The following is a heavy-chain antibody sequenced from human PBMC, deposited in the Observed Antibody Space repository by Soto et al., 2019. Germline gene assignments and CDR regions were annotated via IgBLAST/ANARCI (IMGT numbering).Heavy chain of an antibody. CDR2: ISSSSSTI. D-gene: IGHD5-18*01. J-gene: IGHJ6*02. V-gene: IGHV3-48*02. Sequence: EVQLVESGGGLVQPGGSLRLSCAASGFTFSSYSMNWVRQAPGKGLEWVSYISSSSSTIYYADSVKGRFTISRDNAKNSLYLQMNSLRDEDTAVYYCARDVWLRGYYYYGMDVWDQGTTVTVSS. CDR3: ARDVWLRGYYYYGMDV. CDR1: GFTFSSYS.